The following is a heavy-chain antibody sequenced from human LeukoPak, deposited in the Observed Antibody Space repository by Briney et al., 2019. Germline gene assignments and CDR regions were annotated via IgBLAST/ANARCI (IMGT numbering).Heavy chain of an antibody. Sequence: SETLSLTCTVSGGSISSSSYYWGWIRQPPGKGLEWIGSIYYSGSTYYNPSLKSRVTISVDTSKNQFSLKLSSVTAADTAVYYCAREGPFIVVVPAAIGWFDPWGQGTLVTVSS. CDR3: AREGPFIVVVPAAIGWFDP. D-gene: IGHD2-2*01. CDR1: GGSISSSSYY. J-gene: IGHJ5*02. V-gene: IGHV4-39*02. CDR2: IYYSGST.